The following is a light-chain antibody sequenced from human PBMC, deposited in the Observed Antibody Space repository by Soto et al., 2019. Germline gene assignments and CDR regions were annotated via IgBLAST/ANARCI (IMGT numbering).Light chain of an antibody. CDR2: EVN. J-gene: IGLJ1*01. CDR1: SSDIGVYNY. Sequence: QSALTQPASVSGSPGQSITFSCTGTSSDIGVYNYVSWYQQHPGKAPTLMIYEVNNRPSGVSNRFSGSKSGNTASLTISGLQAEDEADYYCSSYTTSNTYVFGTGTKVTVL. CDR3: SSYTTSNTYV. V-gene: IGLV2-14*01.